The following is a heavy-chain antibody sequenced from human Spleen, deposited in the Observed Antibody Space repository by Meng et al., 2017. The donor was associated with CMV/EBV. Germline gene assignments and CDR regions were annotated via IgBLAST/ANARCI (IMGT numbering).Heavy chain of an antibody. CDR2: ISAYNGNT. Sequence: SCRASGYPFTSYDISWVRQAPGQGLEWMGWISAYNGNTNYAQKLQGRVTMTTDTSTSTAYMELRSLRSDDTAVYYCARAKATTFDYWGQGTLVTVSS. CDR1: GYPFTSYD. D-gene: IGHD4-17*01. V-gene: IGHV1-18*01. J-gene: IGHJ4*02. CDR3: ARAKATTFDY.